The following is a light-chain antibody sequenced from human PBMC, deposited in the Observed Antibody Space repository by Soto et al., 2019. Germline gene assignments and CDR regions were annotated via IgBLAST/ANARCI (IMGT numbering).Light chain of an antibody. J-gene: IGKJ4*01. CDR3: QQRSYWL. CDR1: QSVSSY. Sequence: EIVLTQSPATLSLSPGERATLSCRASQSVSSYLAWYQQKPGQAPRLLSYDASNRATGIPARFSGSGSGTDFTLTISSLEPEDFALYYCQQRSYWLFGGGTKVDIK. CDR2: DAS. V-gene: IGKV3-11*01.